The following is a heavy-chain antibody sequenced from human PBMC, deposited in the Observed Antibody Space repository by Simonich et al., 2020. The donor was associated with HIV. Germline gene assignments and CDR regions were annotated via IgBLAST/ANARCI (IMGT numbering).Heavy chain of an antibody. V-gene: IGHV3-9*01. D-gene: IGHD3-10*01. CDR3: AKDKGAYYGSGSPVY. CDR1: GFTFDDYA. CDR2: IIWNSGSI. J-gene: IGHJ4*02. Sequence: EVQLVESGGGLVQPGRSLRLSCAASGFTFDDYAMHWVRQAPGKGLEWGSGIIWNSGSIGYADSVKGRFTISRDNAKNSLYLQMNSLRAEDTALYYCAKDKGAYYGSGSPVYWGQGTLVTVSS.